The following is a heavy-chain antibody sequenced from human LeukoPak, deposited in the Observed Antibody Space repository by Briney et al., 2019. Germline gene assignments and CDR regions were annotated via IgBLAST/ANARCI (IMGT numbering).Heavy chain of an antibody. V-gene: IGHV1-46*01. CDR3: ARDRTSGYNWFDP. CDR1: GYTFTSYY. D-gene: IGHD3-22*01. Sequence: ASVKVSCKASGYTFTSYYLYWVRQAPGQGLEWMGVINPSGGSTTSAQKFQGRVTMTRDTSTSTVYMELRSLRSEDTAVYYCARDRTSGYNWFDPWGQGTLVTVSS. CDR2: INPSGGST. J-gene: IGHJ5*02.